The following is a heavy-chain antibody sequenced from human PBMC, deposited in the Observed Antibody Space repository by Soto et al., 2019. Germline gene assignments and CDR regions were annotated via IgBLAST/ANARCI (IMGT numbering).Heavy chain of an antibody. D-gene: IGHD2-15*01. Sequence: GASVKVSFKASGYTFTSYDINWVRQATGQGLEWMGWMNPNSGNTGYAQKFQGRVTMTRNTSISTAYMELSSLRSEDTAVYYCARSGGYCSGGSCGMDVWGKGTTVTVSS. CDR2: MNPNSGNT. CDR3: ARSGGYCSGGSCGMDV. CDR1: GYTFTSYD. J-gene: IGHJ6*04. V-gene: IGHV1-8*01.